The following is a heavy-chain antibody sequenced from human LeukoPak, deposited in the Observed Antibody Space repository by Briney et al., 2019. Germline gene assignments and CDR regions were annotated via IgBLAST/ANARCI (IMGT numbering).Heavy chain of an antibody. Sequence: SETLSLTCTVSGGSIRSTSYYWGWIRQPPGKGLEWIGSISYSGSTFYKSSLKSRVTISVDTSKNQFSLKLSSVTAADTAVYYCARDSPPSTYYDILTGYQYSFDYWGQGTLVTVSS. V-gene: IGHV4-39*07. J-gene: IGHJ4*02. CDR1: GGSIRSTSYY. CDR2: ISYSGST. D-gene: IGHD3-9*01. CDR3: ARDSPPSTYYDILTGYQYSFDY.